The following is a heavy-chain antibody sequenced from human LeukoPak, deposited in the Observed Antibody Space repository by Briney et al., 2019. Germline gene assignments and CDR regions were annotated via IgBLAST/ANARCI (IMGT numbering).Heavy chain of an antibody. D-gene: IGHD3-22*01. CDR3: ARERMDMIEAFDI. CDR1: GFTFSSYG. V-gene: IGHV3-33*08. CDR2: IWYGGSNK. Sequence: GGSLRLSCAASGFTFSSYGMHWVRQAPGKGLEWVAVIWYGGSNKYYADSVKGRFTISRDNSKNTLYLQMNSLRAEDTAVYYCARERMDMIEAFDIWGQGTMVTVSS. J-gene: IGHJ3*02.